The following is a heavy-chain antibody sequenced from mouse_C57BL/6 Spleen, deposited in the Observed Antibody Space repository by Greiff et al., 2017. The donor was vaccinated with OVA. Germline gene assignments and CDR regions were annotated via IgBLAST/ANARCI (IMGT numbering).Heavy chain of an antibody. CDR2: IDPEDGET. V-gene: IGHV14-2*01. CDR3: ARYYYSNYGYYAMDY. Sequence: EVQLQQSGAELVKPGASVKLSCTASGFNIKDYYLHWVKQRTEQGLEWIGRIDPEDGETKYAPKFQGKATITADTSSNTAYLQLSSLTSEDTAVYYWARYYYSNYGYYAMDYWGQGTSVTVSS. D-gene: IGHD2-5*01. CDR1: GFNIKDYY. J-gene: IGHJ4*01.